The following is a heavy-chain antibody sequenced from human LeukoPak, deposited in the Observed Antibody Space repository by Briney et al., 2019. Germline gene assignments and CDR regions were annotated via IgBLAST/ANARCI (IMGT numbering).Heavy chain of an antibody. Sequence: SETLSLTCAVSGGSISSSNWWSWVRQPPGKGLEWIGEIYHSGSTNYNPSLKSRVTISVGKSKNQFSLKLSSVTAADTAVYYCARAEVSPSYFDLWGRGTLVTVSS. CDR3: ARAEVSPSYFDL. CDR2: IYHSGST. D-gene: IGHD2-21*01. CDR1: GGSISSSNW. V-gene: IGHV4-4*02. J-gene: IGHJ2*01.